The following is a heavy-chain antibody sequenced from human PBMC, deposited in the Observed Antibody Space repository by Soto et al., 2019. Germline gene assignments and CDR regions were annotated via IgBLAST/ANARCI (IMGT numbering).Heavy chain of an antibody. Sequence: QLQLVQSGAEVREPGSSVKVSCKASGGTFSSYTVIWVRQAPGQGLEWMGGINPTLNIAKYAEKFQGRVTITADESTSTVNMHLSSLRSEDTAVYFCSRGYYSGSNPSSFDYWGQGTQVAVSS. J-gene: IGHJ4*02. CDR1: GGTFSSYT. D-gene: IGHD1-26*01. CDR3: SRGYYSGSNPSSFDY. V-gene: IGHV1-69*01. CDR2: INPTLNIA.